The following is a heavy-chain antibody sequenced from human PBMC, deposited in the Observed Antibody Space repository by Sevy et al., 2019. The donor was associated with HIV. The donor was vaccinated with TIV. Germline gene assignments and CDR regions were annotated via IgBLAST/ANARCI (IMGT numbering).Heavy chain of an antibody. Sequence: SETLSLTCTVSGGSISSSSYYWGWIRQPPGKGLESIGSIYYSGITYYNPSLKSRVTISVDTSKNQFPLKLSSVTAADSAVYYCARRVAAAGNHYFDYWGQGTLVTVSS. CDR3: ARRVAAAGNHYFDY. CDR1: GGSISSSSYY. J-gene: IGHJ4*02. D-gene: IGHD6-13*01. CDR2: IYYSGIT. V-gene: IGHV4-39*01.